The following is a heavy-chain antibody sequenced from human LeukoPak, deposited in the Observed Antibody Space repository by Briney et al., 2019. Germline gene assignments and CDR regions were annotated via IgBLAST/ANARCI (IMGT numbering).Heavy chain of an antibody. V-gene: IGHV3-30*18. Sequence: GGSLRLSCAASGFTFSSNAIHWVRQAPGKGLEWVAMILSDGNNDYYADSVKGRFTISRDNSKNTLYLQMNSLRAEDTAVYYCAKDRQRYCSGGSCYSDYWGQGTLVTVSS. CDR1: GFTFSSNA. D-gene: IGHD2-15*01. CDR3: AKDRQRYCSGGSCYSDY. J-gene: IGHJ4*02. CDR2: ILSDGNND.